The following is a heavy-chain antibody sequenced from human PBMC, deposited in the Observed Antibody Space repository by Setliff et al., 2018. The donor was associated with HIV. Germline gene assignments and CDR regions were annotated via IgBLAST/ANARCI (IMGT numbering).Heavy chain of an antibody. CDR2: ISSGSSYI. CDR1: GFTFSSYR. Sequence: PGGSLRLSCAASGFTFSSYRMNWVRQAPGKGLEWVSFISSGSSYIYYADSVKGRFTISRDNSKNTVYLQMNSLRAEDTAVYYCAKTSNTGYLFCSDYWGQGTLVTVSS. D-gene: IGHD3-9*01. J-gene: IGHJ4*02. CDR3: AKTSNTGYLFCSDY. V-gene: IGHV3-21*04.